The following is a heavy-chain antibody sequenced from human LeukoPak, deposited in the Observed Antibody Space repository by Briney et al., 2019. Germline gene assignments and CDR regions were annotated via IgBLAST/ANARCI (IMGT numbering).Heavy chain of an antibody. CDR1: GSTFTGYY. Sequence: ASVTVSCSSSGSTFTGYYMHWLRQAPGQGLGWMGWINPNRGGTSYAQTFHVRVSLTRATSITTASLELSRLRSDDTAVYYCQLLFYAFDIWGQGTMVTV. V-gene: IGHV1-2*02. J-gene: IGHJ3*02. D-gene: IGHD2-2*01. CDR3: QLLFYAFDI. CDR2: INPNRGGT.